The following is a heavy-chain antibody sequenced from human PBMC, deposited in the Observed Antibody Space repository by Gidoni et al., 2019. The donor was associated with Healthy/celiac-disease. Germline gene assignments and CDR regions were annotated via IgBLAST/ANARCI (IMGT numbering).Heavy chain of an antibody. D-gene: IGHD2-8*01. J-gene: IGHJ4*02. V-gene: IGHV3-33*01. CDR1: GFTFSSYG. CDR2: IWYDGSNK. CDR3: ARDANLQMVYVNIPSFLDY. Sequence: QMQLVESGGGVVQPARSLRLSCAASGFTFSSYGMLWVRQAPGKGLEWVAVIWYDGSNKYYADSGKGRFTISRDNSKNTLYLQMNSLRAEDTAVYYCARDANLQMVYVNIPSFLDYWGQGTLVTVSS.